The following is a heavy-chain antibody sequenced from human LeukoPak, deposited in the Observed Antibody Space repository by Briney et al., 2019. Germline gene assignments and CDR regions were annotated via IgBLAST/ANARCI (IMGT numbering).Heavy chain of an antibody. CDR1: GITLSRYD. CDR3: TRGHGIWSGSRLANAFDI. J-gene: IGHJ3*02. D-gene: IGHD3-3*01. CDR2: IGAAGDT. V-gene: IGHV3-13*01. Sequence: GGSLRLSCAASGITLSRYDMHWVRQTTGEGQEWISAIGAAGDTYYSDSVKGRFTISRDNAKNSLYLQMNSLRAGDTAVYFCTRGHGIWSGSRLANAFDIWGQGTMVTVSS.